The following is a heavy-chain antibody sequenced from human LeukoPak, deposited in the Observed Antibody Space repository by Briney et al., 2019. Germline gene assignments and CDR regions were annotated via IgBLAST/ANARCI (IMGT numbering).Heavy chain of an antibody. D-gene: IGHD5/OR15-5a*01. V-gene: IGHV3-21*01. CDR3: ARGGYQSSVFWNN. CDR1: GFTFSSYT. J-gene: IGHJ4*02. CDR2: ISSSSSHI. Sequence: GGSLRLSCAASGFTFSSYTMNWVRQAPGKGLEWVSSISSSSSHIYYADSVKGRFTISRDNAKNSLYLQTNSLRVEDTALYYCARGGYQSSVFWNNWGQGTLVTVSS.